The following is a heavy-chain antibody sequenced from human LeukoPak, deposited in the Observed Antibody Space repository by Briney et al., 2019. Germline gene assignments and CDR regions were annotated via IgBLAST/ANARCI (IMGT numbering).Heavy chain of an antibody. CDR3: AKDPASHYDILTGYYPSPYNWFDP. V-gene: IGHV3-23*01. Sequence: PGGSLRPSCAASGFTFSSYAMSWVRQAPGKGLEWVSAISGSGGSTYYADSVKGRFTISRDNSKNTLYLQMNSLRAEDTAVYYCAKDPASHYDILTGYYPSPYNWFDPWGQGTLVTVSS. J-gene: IGHJ5*02. CDR1: GFTFSSYA. CDR2: ISGSGGST. D-gene: IGHD3-9*01.